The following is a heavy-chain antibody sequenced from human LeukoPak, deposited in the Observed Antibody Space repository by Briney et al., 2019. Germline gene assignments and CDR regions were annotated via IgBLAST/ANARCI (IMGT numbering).Heavy chain of an antibody. D-gene: IGHD1-26*01. V-gene: IGHV4-34*01. CDR2: INHSGST. J-gene: IGHJ3*02. CDR3: ARGESIVGAPVEDAFDI. CDR1: GGSFSGYY. Sequence: TPSETLSLTCAVYGGSFSGYYWSWIRQPPGKGLEWIGEINHSGSTNYNPSLKSRVTISVDTSKNQFSLKLSSVTAADTAVYYCARGESIVGAPVEDAFDIWGQGTMVTVSS.